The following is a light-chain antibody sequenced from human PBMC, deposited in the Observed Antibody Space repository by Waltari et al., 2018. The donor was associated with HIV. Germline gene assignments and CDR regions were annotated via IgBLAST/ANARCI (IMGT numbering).Light chain of an antibody. CDR2: RVN. V-gene: IGLV2-18*02. CDR1: NSDIGPYNL. CDR3: SSYTSADTRV. J-gene: IGLJ1*01. Sequence: QSALTQPPSVSGSPGQSVTISCTGTNSDIGPYNLVSWYHQTTGTAPQRLIYRVNSRPSGVPDSFSGSKSGNTASLTISALQAEDEGDYYCSSYTSADTRVFGTGTKVTVL.